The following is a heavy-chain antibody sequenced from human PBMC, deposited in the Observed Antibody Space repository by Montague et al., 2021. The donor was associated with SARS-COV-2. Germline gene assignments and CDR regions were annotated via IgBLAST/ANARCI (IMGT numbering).Heavy chain of an antibody. J-gene: IGHJ3*02. CDR1: GFSLSTSGVG. Sequence: PALVKPTQTLTLTGTFSGFSLSTSGVGVGWIRQPPGRALEWLALIYWDDDKRYSPSLKSRLTITKDTSKNQVVLTMTNMDPVDTVTYYCAHRRGLLLSDAFDIWGQGTMVTVSS. CDR2: IYWDDDK. CDR3: AHRRGLLLSDAFDI. D-gene: IGHD1-26*01. V-gene: IGHV2-5*02.